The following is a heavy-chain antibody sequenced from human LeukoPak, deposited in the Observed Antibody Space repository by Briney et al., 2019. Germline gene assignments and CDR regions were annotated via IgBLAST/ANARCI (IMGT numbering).Heavy chain of an antibody. Sequence: VASVKVSCKASGDIFSSNGINWVRQAPGQGLEWLGRIIPSFGTTDYARKFQGRVKIIADESTSTAHMELSSLRFEDTAMYYCARGEWYSDRSYYYGMDVWGQGTTVTVSS. CDR1: GDIFSSNG. D-gene: IGHD3-3*01. V-gene: IGHV1-69*13. CDR2: IIPSFGTT. CDR3: ARGEWYSDRSYYYGMDV. J-gene: IGHJ6*02.